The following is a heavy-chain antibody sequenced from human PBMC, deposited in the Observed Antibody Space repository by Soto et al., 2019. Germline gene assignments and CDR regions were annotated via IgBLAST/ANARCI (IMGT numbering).Heavy chain of an antibody. Sequence: EVHLVESGGGLVKPGGSLRLSCAASGFTFRRFGMVWVRQAPGRGLEWVSSIGGSGSFTHSAGSVQGRFIISRDNAQESLFLQMNSLRAEDKAIYYCARIIEPHYFDHWGQGTLVTVSS. J-gene: IGHJ4*02. CDR2: IGGSGSFT. V-gene: IGHV3-21*01. CDR3: ARIIEPHYFDH. CDR1: GFTFRRFG. D-gene: IGHD3-10*01.